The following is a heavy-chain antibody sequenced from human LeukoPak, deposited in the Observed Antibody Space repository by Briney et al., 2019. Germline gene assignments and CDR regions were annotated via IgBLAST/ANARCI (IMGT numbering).Heavy chain of an antibody. Sequence: SETLSLTCTVSGGSFSSYYWTWIRQPPGKGLEWIGYIDHSGSTNYNPSLKSRVTISSDTSKNQFSLDLSSVTAADTAVYYCARLKATVSIHAYFDFWGQGTLVTVSS. CDR3: ARLKATVSIHAYFDF. J-gene: IGHJ4*02. CDR2: IDHSGST. V-gene: IGHV4-59*01. D-gene: IGHD4-17*01. CDR1: GGSFSSYY.